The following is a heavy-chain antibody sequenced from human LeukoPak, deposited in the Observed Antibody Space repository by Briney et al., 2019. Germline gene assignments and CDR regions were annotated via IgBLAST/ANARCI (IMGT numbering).Heavy chain of an antibody. V-gene: IGHV3-30*18. Sequence: GRSLRLSCAASGLTFSSYGMHWVRQAPGKGLEWVAVISYDGSNKYYADSVKGRFTISRDNSKNTLYLQMNSLRAEDTAVYYCAKDPGVGEPPRYWGQGTLVTVSS. CDR3: AKDPGVGEPPRY. D-gene: IGHD3-10*01. CDR2: ISYDGSNK. CDR1: GLTFSSYG. J-gene: IGHJ4*02.